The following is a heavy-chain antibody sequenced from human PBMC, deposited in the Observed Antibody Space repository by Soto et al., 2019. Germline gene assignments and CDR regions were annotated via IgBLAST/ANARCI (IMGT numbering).Heavy chain of an antibody. V-gene: IGHV4-30-2*01. CDR2: IYHSGSP. D-gene: IGHD1-26*01. Sequence: QLQLQESGSGLVKPSQTLSLTCAVSGGSISSGGYSWSWIRQPPGKGLEWIGYIYHSGSPYYNPSLKSRVTISVDRSKNQFSLKLSSVTAADTAVYYCARGRGIVGATPHFDYWGQGTLVTVSS. J-gene: IGHJ4*02. CDR3: ARGRGIVGATPHFDY. CDR1: GGSISSGGYS.